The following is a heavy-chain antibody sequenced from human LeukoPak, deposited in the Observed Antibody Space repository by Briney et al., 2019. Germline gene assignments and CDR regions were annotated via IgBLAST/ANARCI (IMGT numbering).Heavy chain of an antibody. CDR1: GGSFSGYY. D-gene: IGHD3-10*01. CDR2: INHSGST. CDR3: ARGPGYYGSGSYYSRKFDY. V-gene: IGHV4-34*01. J-gene: IGHJ4*02. Sequence: SETLSLTCAVYGGSFSGYYWSWIRQPPGKGLEWIGEINHSGSTNYNPSLKSRVTISVDTSKNQFSLKLSSVTAADTAVYYCARGPGYYGSGSYYSRKFDYWGQGTLVTVSS.